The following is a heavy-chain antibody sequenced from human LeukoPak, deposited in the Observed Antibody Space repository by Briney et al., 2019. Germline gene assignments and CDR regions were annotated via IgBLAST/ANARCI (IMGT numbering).Heavy chain of an antibody. D-gene: IGHD3-16*01. CDR2: IRRKGHGGPT. CDR3: TRVGWESPWGEFFY. CDR1: GFIFGDYS. J-gene: IGHJ4*02. Sequence: PGRSLTLFCTRSGFIFGDYSVSWARPAPGEGLEWVGFIRRKGHGGPTEYAASVQGRFTISRDDSISIAYLQMNGMQLYVTGVYYCTRVGWESPWGEFFYWGQGTLVTVSS. V-gene: IGHV3-49*04.